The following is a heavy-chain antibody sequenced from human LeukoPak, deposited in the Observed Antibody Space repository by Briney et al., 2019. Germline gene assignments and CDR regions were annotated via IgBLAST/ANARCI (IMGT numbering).Heavy chain of an antibody. V-gene: IGHV1-2*02. CDR2: INPNSGGT. CDR1: AYTFTVYY. Sequence: ASVKVTCKASAYTFTVYYMHWVRQAPGQGLGWMGWINPNSGGTNYAQKFQGRVTMTRDTSISTAYMELSRLRSDDTAVYYCARRPYYYYYYMDVWGKGTTVTVSS. J-gene: IGHJ6*03. CDR3: ARRPYYYYYYMDV.